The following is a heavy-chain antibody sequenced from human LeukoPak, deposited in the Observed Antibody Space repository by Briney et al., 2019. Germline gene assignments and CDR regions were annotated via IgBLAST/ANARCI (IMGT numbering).Heavy chain of an antibody. Sequence: SVKVSCKASGGTFSSYAISWVRQAPGQGLEWMGRIIPILGIANYAQKFQGRVTITADKSTSTAYMELSSLRSEDTAVYYCARRSSGSIYYYYGMDVWGQGTTVTVSS. V-gene: IGHV1-69*04. D-gene: IGHD3-22*01. CDR1: GGTFSSYA. J-gene: IGHJ6*02. CDR3: ARRSSGSIYYYYGMDV. CDR2: IIPILGIA.